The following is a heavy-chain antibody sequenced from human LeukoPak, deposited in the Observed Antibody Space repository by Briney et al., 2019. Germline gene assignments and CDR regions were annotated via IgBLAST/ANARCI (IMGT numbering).Heavy chain of an antibody. CDR1: GFTFSIYS. CDR2: ISSSSSYI. J-gene: IGHJ4*02. Sequence: GGSLRLSCAASGFTFSIYSMNWVRQAPGKGLEWVSSISSSSSYIYYADSVKGRFTISRDNAKNSLYLQMNSLRAEDTAVYYCARDPRTNAPFDYWGQGTLVTVSS. V-gene: IGHV3-21*01. CDR3: ARDPRTNAPFDY.